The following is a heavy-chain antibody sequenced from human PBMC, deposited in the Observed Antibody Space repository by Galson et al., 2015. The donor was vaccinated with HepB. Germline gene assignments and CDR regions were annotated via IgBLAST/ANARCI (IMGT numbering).Heavy chain of an antibody. D-gene: IGHD6-13*01. V-gene: IGHV3-48*01. Sequence: SLRLSCAASGFTFSSYSMNWVRQAPGKGLEWVSYISSSSSTIYYADSVKGRFTISRDNAKNSLYLQMNSLRAEDTAVYYCAREGLREYWEERAAAGWDYWGQGTLVTVSS. CDR1: GFTFSSYS. J-gene: IGHJ4*02. CDR3: AREGLREYWEERAAAGWDY. CDR2: ISSSSSTI.